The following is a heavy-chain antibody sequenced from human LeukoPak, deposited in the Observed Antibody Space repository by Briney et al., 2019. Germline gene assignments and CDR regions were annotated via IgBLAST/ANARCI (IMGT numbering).Heavy chain of an antibody. J-gene: IGHJ6*03. D-gene: IGHD3-3*01. CDR3: ARRGTYYDFWSGYQPYYYYYMDV. V-gene: IGHV4-4*09. Sequence: ASETLSLTCTVSGGSISSYYWSWIRQPPGKGLEWIGYIYTSGSTNYNPSLKSRVTISVDTSKNQFSLKLSSVTAADTAVYYCARRGTYYDFWSGYQPYYYYYMDVWGKGTTVTVSS. CDR2: IYTSGST. CDR1: GGSISSYY.